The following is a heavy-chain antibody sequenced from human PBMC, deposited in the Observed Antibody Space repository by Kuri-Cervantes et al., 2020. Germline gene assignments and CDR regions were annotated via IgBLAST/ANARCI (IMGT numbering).Heavy chain of an antibody. D-gene: IGHD4-17*01. Sequence: GESLKISCAASGFTFSDYYMTWIRQAPGKGLEWLSHISSSGSTIYYADSVKGRFTISRDNAKNALYLQMNSLRAEDTAVYYCARGPPYGDAFDIWGQGTMVTVSS. V-gene: IGHV3-11*01. CDR3: ARGPPYGDAFDI. CDR1: GFTFSDYY. J-gene: IGHJ3*02. CDR2: ISSSGSTI.